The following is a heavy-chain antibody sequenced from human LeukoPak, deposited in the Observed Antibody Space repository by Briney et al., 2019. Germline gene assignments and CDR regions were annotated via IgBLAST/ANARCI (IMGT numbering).Heavy chain of an antibody. CDR1: GASISNYY. CDR3: ARDSYYYYSGRYWGIDY. CDR2: IYYSGNT. V-gene: IGHV4-59*01. Sequence: PSETLSLTCTVSGASISNYYWSWIRQPPGKGLEWIGYIYYSGNTNYNPSLKSRVTMSVDMSKRQISLKLLSVTAADTAIYYCARDSYYYYSGRYWGIDYWGQGTLVTVSS. D-gene: IGHD3-10*01. J-gene: IGHJ4*02.